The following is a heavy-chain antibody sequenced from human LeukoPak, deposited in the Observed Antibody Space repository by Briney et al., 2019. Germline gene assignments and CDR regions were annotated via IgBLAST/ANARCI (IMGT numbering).Heavy chain of an antibody. CDR1: GGSISSYA. Sequence: SVKVSCKASGGSISSYAISWVRQAPGQGLEWMGRIIPIFDIANYAQKFQGRVTVTADKSTSTAYMELSSLRSEDTAVYYCARTIETYYSSTHGFAPWGQGTLVTVSS. J-gene: IGHJ5*02. V-gene: IGHV1-69*04. CDR2: IIPIFDIA. CDR3: ARTIETYYSSTHGFAP. D-gene: IGHD6-13*01.